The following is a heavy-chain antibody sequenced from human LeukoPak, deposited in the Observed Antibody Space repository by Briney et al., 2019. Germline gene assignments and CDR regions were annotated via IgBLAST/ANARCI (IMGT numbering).Heavy chain of an antibody. Sequence: ASVKVSCKASGYTFTSYYMHWVRQAPGQGLEWMGIINPSGGSTSYAQKFQGRVTMTRDTSTSTVYMELSSLRSEDTAVYYCARLAHPPYYYDSSDDYWGQGTLVTVSS. V-gene: IGHV1-46*01. CDR3: ARLAHPPYYYDSSDDY. J-gene: IGHJ4*02. CDR2: INPSGGST. D-gene: IGHD3-22*01. CDR1: GYTFTSYY.